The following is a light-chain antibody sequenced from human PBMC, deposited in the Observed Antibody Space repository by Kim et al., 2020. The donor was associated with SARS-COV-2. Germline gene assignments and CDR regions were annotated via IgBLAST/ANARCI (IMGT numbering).Light chain of an antibody. V-gene: IGLV1-47*02. CDR2: SNN. Sequence: GLRVTISCSGSSSNIGINYVYWYQQLPGTAPKLLIYSNNQRPSGVPDRFSGSKSGTSASLAISGLRSEDEADYYCAAWDDSLSGWVFGGGTQLTVL. CDR1: SSNIGINY. J-gene: IGLJ3*02. CDR3: AAWDDSLSGWV.